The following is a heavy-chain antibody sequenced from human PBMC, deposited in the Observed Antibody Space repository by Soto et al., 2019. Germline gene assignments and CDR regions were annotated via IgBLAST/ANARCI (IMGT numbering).Heavy chain of an antibody. V-gene: IGHV1-18*01. CDR3: ARTDYYDSGANFGTLYFFDY. CDR2: ISAYNGHT. D-gene: IGHD3-10*01. Sequence: ASVKASCKASGYTFTYYGISWVRQAPGKGLEWMGWISAYNGHTKYAQNLQGRVTMTTDTSTSTAYVELGSLRADDTAVYYCARTDYYDSGANFGTLYFFDYWGQGTLVTVSS. J-gene: IGHJ4*01. CDR1: GYTFTYYG.